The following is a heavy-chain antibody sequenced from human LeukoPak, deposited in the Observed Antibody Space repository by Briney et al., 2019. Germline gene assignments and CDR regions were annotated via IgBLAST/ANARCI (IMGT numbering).Heavy chain of an antibody. J-gene: IGHJ1*01. CDR2: IYYSGST. D-gene: IGHD3-3*01. CDR3: ARAGDYDFWSGYSRQTQGGYFQH. CDR1: GGSISSYY. V-gene: IGHV4-59*01. Sequence: PSETLSLTCTVSGGSISSYYWGWIRQPPGKGLEWIGYIYYSGSTNYNPSLKSRVTISVDTSKNQFSLKLSSVTAADTAVYYCARAGDYDFWSGYSRQTQGGYFQHWGQGTLVTVSS.